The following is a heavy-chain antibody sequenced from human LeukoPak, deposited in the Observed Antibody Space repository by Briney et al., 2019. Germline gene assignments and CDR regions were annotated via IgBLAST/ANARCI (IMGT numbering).Heavy chain of an antibody. CDR1: GFTFNNYA. CDR3: ARDLHEYYFDY. J-gene: IGHJ4*02. V-gene: IGHV3-23*01. CDR2: INTGGGT. Sequence: GGSLRLSCAASGFTFNNYAMTWVRQAPGKGLAWVSTINTGGGTYYAASVKGRFTLSRENSRNTLYLQMNSLRAEDTAVYYCARDLHEYYFDYWGQGTLVTVSS.